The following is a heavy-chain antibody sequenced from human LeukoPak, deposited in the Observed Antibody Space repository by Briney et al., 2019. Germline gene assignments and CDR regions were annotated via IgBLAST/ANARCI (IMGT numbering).Heavy chain of an antibody. CDR1: GYTFVVYY. CDR3: ASPFYCSGGSCNDY. V-gene: IGHV1-2*02. CDR2: INPNSGGT. Sequence: ASVKVSCKASGYTFVVYYMHWVRQAPGQGLEWMGWINPNSGGTNYAQKFQGRVTMTRDTSISTAYMELSRLRSDDTAVYYCASPFYCSGGSCNDYWGQGTLVTVSS. D-gene: IGHD2-15*01. J-gene: IGHJ4*02.